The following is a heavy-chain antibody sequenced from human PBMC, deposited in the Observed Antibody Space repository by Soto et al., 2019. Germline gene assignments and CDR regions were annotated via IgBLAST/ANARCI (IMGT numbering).Heavy chain of an antibody. J-gene: IGHJ4*02. CDR1: GGSFSGYY. CDR2: INHSGST. D-gene: IGHD1-1*01. Sequence: PSETLSLTCAVYGGSFSGYYWSWIRQPPGKGLEWIGEINHSGSTNYNPSLKSRVTISMDTSKNQFSLKLSSVTAADTAVYYCARGSWNVRFDYWGQGTLVTVSS. CDR3: ARGSWNVRFDY. V-gene: IGHV4-34*01.